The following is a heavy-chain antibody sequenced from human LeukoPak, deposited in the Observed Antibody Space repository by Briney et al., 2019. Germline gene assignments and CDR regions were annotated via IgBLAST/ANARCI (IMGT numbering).Heavy chain of an antibody. CDR2: ISWNSGSI. CDR1: GFTFDDYA. CDR3: AKGGIAVAATKFDY. J-gene: IGHJ4*02. Sequence: GGSLRLSCAASGFTFDDYAMHWVRQAPGKGLEWVSGISWNSGSIGYADSVKGRFTISRDNAKNSLYLQMNSLRAEDTALYYCAKGGIAVAATKFDYWGQGTLVTVSS. D-gene: IGHD6-19*01. V-gene: IGHV3-9*01.